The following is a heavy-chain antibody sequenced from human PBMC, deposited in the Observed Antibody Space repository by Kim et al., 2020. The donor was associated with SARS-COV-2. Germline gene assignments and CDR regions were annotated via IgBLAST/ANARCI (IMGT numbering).Heavy chain of an antibody. CDR2: INHSGST. D-gene: IGHD4-17*01. Sequence: SETLSLTCAVYGGSFSGYYWSWIRQPPGKGLEWIGEINHSGSTNYNPSLKSRVTISVDTSKNQFSLKLSSVTAADTAVYYCARGWRDYGDYRSDYWGQGTLVTVSS. V-gene: IGHV4-34*01. CDR1: GGSFSGYY. CDR3: ARGWRDYGDYRSDY. J-gene: IGHJ4*02.